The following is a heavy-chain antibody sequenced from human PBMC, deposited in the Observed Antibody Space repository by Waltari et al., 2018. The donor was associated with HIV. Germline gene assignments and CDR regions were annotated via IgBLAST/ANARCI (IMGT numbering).Heavy chain of an antibody. CDR2: INDKGTS. D-gene: IGHD2-21*01. CDR3: ARGPFYFDVGGAALVRGDYSYYYGLDV. J-gene: IGHJ6*02. Sequence: QERLDQWGAGLLKPSETLSLTCAVYGGSFTAYYWTWVRQVPGKGLEWIGEINDKGTSDYNPSLKSRVTLSIDKSKNQISPKLTPVIAADTAVYYCARGPFYFDVGGAALVRGDYSYYYGLDVWGQGTTVIVSS. V-gene: IGHV4-34*01. CDR1: GGSFTAYY.